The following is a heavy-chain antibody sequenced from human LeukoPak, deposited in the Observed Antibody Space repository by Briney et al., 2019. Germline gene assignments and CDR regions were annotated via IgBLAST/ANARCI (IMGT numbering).Heavy chain of an antibody. Sequence: PSETLSLTCTVSGGSISSYYWSWIRQPPGKGLEWIGYIYYSGSTNYNPSLKSRVTISVDTSKNQFSLKLSSVTAADTAVYYCARDTLGYCSGGSCYYYYYMDVWGKGTTVTVSS. J-gene: IGHJ6*03. V-gene: IGHV4-59*01. CDR2: IYYSGST. CDR3: ARDTLGYCSGGSCYYYYYMDV. D-gene: IGHD2-15*01. CDR1: GGSISSYY.